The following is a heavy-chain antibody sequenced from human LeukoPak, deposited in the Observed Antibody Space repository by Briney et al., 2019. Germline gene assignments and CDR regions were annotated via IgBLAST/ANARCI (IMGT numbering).Heavy chain of an antibody. J-gene: IGHJ4*02. CDR1: GYRFTSYW. Sequence: GESLKISCKGSGYRFTSYWIGWVRQMPGKGLEWMGIIYPGDSDIRCSPSFQGQVTISADKSISTAYLQWSSLKASDTAMYYCARHSSDSSGSRYYFDYWGQGTLVTVAS. CDR3: ARHSSDSSGSRYYFDY. V-gene: IGHV5-51*01. CDR2: IYPGDSDI. D-gene: IGHD6-19*01.